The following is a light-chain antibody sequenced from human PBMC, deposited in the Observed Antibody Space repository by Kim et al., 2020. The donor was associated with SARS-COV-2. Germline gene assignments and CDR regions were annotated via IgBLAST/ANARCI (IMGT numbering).Light chain of an antibody. CDR2: GAS. CDR1: QRIINY. V-gene: IGKV1-39*01. J-gene: IGKJ1*01. CDR3: QQSYTTPT. Sequence: DIQLTQSPSSLSASIGDRVTITCRASQRIINYLNWYQQKPGKAPKLLTYGASTLQTGVPSRFSGSGSGAEFTLTISGLQPEDSANYYCQQSYTTPTFGQGTKVDIK.